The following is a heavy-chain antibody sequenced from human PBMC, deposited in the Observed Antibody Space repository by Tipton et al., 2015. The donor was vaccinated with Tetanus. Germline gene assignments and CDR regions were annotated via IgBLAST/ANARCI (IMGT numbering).Heavy chain of an antibody. D-gene: IGHD3-10*01. CDR3: ARHLYGYWFDP. CDR1: GGSFSGFY. J-gene: IGHJ5*02. CDR2: IYFEGST. Sequence: TLSLTCAVSGGSFSGFYWGWIRQPPGKGLEWIASIYFEGSTYYSPSLESRVTIAVDTSQNVFSLRLTAVTAADTAVYYCARHLYGYWFDPWGQGTLVTVSS. V-gene: IGHV4-39*02.